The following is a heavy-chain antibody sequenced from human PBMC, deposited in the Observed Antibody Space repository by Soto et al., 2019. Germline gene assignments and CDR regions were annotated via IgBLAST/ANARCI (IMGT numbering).Heavy chain of an antibody. J-gene: IGHJ5*02. V-gene: IGHV4-39*01. CDR2: IYYSGST. CDR1: GGSITSSSYY. CDR3: ATQEVGGSYVYTFDP. D-gene: IGHD1-26*01. Sequence: QLHLRESGPGLVKPSETLSLTCTVSGGSITSSSYYWGWIRQPPGKGLEWIGSIYYSGSTYYNPSLKXRXTXXVDTSKNQVSLKLSSVTAADTAVYYCATQEVGGSYVYTFDPWGQGTLVTVSS.